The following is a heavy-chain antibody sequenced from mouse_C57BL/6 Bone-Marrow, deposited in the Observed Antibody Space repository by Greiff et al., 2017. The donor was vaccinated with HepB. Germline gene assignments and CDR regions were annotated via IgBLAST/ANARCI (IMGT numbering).Heavy chain of an antibody. D-gene: IGHD1-1*01. CDR3: ARSGLLLRYYAMDY. Sequence: EVKLQESGPGLVKPSQSLSLTCSVTGYSITSGYYWNWIRQFPGNKLEWMGYISYDGSNNYNPSLKNRISITRDTSKNQFFLKLNSVTTEDTATYYCARSGLLLRYYAMDYWGQGTSVTVSS. CDR1: GYSITSGYY. V-gene: IGHV3-6*01. J-gene: IGHJ4*01. CDR2: ISYDGSN.